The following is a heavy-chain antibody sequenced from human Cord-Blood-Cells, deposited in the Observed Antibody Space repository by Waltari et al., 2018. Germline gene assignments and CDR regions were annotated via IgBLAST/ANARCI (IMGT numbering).Heavy chain of an antibody. J-gene: IGHJ3*02. CDR2: ISYDGSNK. CDR3: ARVLLTDDAFDI. D-gene: IGHD7-27*01. V-gene: IGHV3-30-3*01. Sequence: QVQLVESGGGVVQPGRSLRLSCAASGFTFRSYVIHWVGQAPGKGLEWVAVISYDGSNKYYADSVKGRFTISRDNSKNTLYLQMNSLRAEDTAVYYCARVLLTDDAFDIWGQGTMVTVSS. CDR1: GFTFRSYV.